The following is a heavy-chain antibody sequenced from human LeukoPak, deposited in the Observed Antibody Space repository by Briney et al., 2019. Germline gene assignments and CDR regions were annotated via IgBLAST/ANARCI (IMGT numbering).Heavy chain of an antibody. J-gene: IGHJ4*02. CDR1: GESASSNSVA. Sequence: SQTLSLTCAISGESASSNSVAWNWIRQSPSRGLEWLGRTYYRSKWYNDYAVSVKSRITINPDTSKNQFSLQMNSVTPEDTAVYYCAREEDCSSTSCYATVYFDYWGQGTLVTVSS. CDR3: AREEDCSSTSCYATVYFDY. CDR2: TYYRSKWYN. D-gene: IGHD2-2*01. V-gene: IGHV6-1*01.